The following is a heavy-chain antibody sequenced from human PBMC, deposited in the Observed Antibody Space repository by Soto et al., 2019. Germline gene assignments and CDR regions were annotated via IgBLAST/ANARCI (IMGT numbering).Heavy chain of an antibody. CDR2: ISRDGSSK. CDR1: GFDFGDYA. CDR3: ARSRNGAVPDSINF. V-gene: IGHV3-30*03. Sequence: GGSLRLSCATSGFDFGDYALTWVRQAPGRGLEWVAVISRDGSSKYYGDSVKGRFTVSRDNSNNTLYLSMTGLRPDDTAVFYCARSRNGAVPDSINFWGQGTLVTVSS. J-gene: IGHJ4*02. D-gene: IGHD2-8*01.